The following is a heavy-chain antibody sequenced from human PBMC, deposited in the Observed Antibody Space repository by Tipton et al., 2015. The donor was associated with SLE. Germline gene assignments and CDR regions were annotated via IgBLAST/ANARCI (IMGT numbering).Heavy chain of an antibody. D-gene: IGHD3-16*02. J-gene: IGHJ4*02. CDR3: ARPESYRYPFDF. V-gene: IGHV4-61*02. CDR2: FYTSGRT. Sequence: GLVKPSETLSLTCTVSGGSVTSGSYYWSWIRQPAGRGLEWIGHFYTSGRTNYNPSLKSRVTMSVDTSKNQFSLELKSVTAADTAVYFCARPESYRYPFDFWGPGMLATVSS. CDR1: GGSVTSGSYY.